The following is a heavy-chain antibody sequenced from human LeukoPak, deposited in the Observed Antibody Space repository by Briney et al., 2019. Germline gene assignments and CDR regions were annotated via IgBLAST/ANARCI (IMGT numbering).Heavy chain of an antibody. Sequence: GGSLRLSCAASGFTLSKYAMSWVRQAPGKGLEWVSAISPSDGNTFYSASVKGRFTISRDNSRNTLSLQMSSLTAEDTALYYCAKDSSVPYGITDWGQGTLVTVSS. CDR1: GFTLSKYA. D-gene: IGHD1/OR15-1a*01. CDR2: ISPSDGNT. V-gene: IGHV3-23*01. J-gene: IGHJ4*02. CDR3: AKDSSVPYGITD.